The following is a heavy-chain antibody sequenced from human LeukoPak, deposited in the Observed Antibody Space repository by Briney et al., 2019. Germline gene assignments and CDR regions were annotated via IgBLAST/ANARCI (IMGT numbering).Heavy chain of an antibody. Sequence: ASVKVSCKASGYTFTGYYMHWVRQAPGQGLEWMGWINPNSGGTNYAQKFQGRVTMTRDTSISTAYMELSRLRSDDTAVYYCNYYDSSMGEYFDYWGQGTLVTVSS. CDR1: GYTFTGYY. V-gene: IGHV1-2*02. CDR2: INPNSGGT. CDR3: NYYDSSMGEYFDY. J-gene: IGHJ4*02. D-gene: IGHD3-22*01.